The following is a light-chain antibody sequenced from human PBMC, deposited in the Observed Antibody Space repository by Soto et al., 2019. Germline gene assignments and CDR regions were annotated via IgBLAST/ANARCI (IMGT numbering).Light chain of an antibody. CDR3: QQRSNWPPIFT. CDR1: QGVSSY. Sequence: EIVLTQSPATLSLSPGERATLSCRASQGVSSYLAWYQQKPGQALRLLIYAASNRATGIPARFSGSGSGTDFTLTISSLEPEDFAVYYCQQRSNWPPIFTFGPGTKVDIK. J-gene: IGKJ3*01. V-gene: IGKV3-11*01. CDR2: AAS.